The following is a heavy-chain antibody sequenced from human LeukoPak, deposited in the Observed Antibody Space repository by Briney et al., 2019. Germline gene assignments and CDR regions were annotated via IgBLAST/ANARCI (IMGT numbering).Heavy chain of an antibody. V-gene: IGHV3-30*02. D-gene: IGHD6-13*01. Sequence: PGGSLRLSCAASGFTFSSYGMHWVRQAPGKGLEWVAFIRYDGSNKYYADSVKGRFTISRDNSKNTLYLQMNSLRAEDTAVYYCAKDKFIGLTHAAAGTFDYWGQGTLVTVSS. CDR1: GFTFSSYG. CDR3: AKDKFIGLTHAAAGTFDY. J-gene: IGHJ4*02. CDR2: IRYDGSNK.